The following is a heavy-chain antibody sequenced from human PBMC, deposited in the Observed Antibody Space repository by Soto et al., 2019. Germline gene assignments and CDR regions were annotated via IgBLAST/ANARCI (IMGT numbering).Heavy chain of an antibody. Sequence: EVPLLESGGGLVQPGESLRLSCAASGFTFSSYAMSWVRQAPGKGLEWVSAISGSGGSTYYADSVKGRFTISRDNSKNTLYLQMNSLTAEDTAVYYCAKDKDCSGGSCPSFDYWGQGTLVTVSS. J-gene: IGHJ4*02. CDR2: ISGSGGST. V-gene: IGHV3-23*01. CDR3: AKDKDCSGGSCPSFDY. CDR1: GFTFSSYA. D-gene: IGHD2-15*01.